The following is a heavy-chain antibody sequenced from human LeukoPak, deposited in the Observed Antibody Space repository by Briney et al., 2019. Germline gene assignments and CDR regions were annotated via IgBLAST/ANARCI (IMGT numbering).Heavy chain of an antibody. V-gene: IGHV3-11*06. CDR2: ISSSSSYT. CDR1: GFTFSDYY. D-gene: IGHD2-21*02. J-gene: IGHJ4*02. CDR3: ARVQVTAMIFDY. Sequence: PGGSLRLSCAASGFTFSDYYMSWIRQAPGKGLEWVSYISSSSSYTNYADSVKGRFTISRDNAKNSLYLQMNSLRAEDTAVYYCARVQVTAMIFDYWGQGTLVTVSS.